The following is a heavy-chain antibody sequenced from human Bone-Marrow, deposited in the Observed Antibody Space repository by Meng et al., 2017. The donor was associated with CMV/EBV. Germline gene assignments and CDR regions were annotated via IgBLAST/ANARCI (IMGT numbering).Heavy chain of an antibody. D-gene: IGHD3-3*01. CDR1: GFTFSSYG. Sequence: GGSLRLSCAASGFTFSSYGMHWVRQAPGKGLEWVAFIRYDGSNKYYADSVKGRFTISRDNSKNTLYLQMNSLRAEDTAVYYCARDLLEGRYWGQGTLVTVSS. CDR2: IRYDGSNK. J-gene: IGHJ4*02. CDR3: ARDLLEGRY. V-gene: IGHV3-30*02.